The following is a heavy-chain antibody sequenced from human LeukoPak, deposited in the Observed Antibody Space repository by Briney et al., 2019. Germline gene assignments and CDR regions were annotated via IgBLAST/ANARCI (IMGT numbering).Heavy chain of an antibody. CDR2: INHSGST. Sequence: SETLSLTCAVYGGSFSGYYWSWIRQPPGKGLEWIGEINHSGSTNYTPSLKSRVTISVDTSKNQFSLKLSSVTAADTAVYYCARGLRFTPLYYYYYYMDVWGKGTTVTVSS. V-gene: IGHV4-34*01. CDR3: ARGLRFTPLYYYYYYMDV. CDR1: GGSFSGYY. D-gene: IGHD3-16*01. J-gene: IGHJ6*03.